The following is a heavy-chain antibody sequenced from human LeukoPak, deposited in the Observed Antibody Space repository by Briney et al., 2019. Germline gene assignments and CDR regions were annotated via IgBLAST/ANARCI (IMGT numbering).Heavy chain of an antibody. J-gene: IGHJ4*02. V-gene: IGHV3-21*04. D-gene: IGHD6-13*01. CDR1: GFTFSSYS. CDR3: AKVEAAAGTGDY. Sequence: PGGSLRLSCAASGFTFSSYSMNWVRQAPGKGLEWVSSISSSSSYIYYADSVKGRFTISRDNAKNSLYLQMNSLRAEDTALYYCAKVEAAAGTGDYWGQGTLVTVSS. CDR2: ISSSSSYI.